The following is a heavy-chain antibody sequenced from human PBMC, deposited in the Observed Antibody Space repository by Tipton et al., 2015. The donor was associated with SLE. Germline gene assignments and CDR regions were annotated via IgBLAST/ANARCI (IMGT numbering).Heavy chain of an antibody. CDR3: ASGGYGGNPAY. CDR2: IKQDGSEK. CDR1: GFTFSSYW. D-gene: IGHD4-23*01. V-gene: IGHV3-7*01. Sequence: SLRLSCAASGFTFSSYWMSWVRQAPGKGLEWVANIKQDGSEKYYVDSVKGRFTISRDNAKNSLYLQMNSLRAEDTAVYYCASGGYGGNPAYWGQGTLVTVSS. J-gene: IGHJ4*02.